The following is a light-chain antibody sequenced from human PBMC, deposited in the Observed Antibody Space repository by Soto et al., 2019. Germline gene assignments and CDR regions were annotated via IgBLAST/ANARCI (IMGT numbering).Light chain of an antibody. Sequence: DIQLTQSPSFVSASLGDRVSITCRASQGINIQLAWYKQEPGRAPKLLIYAASTLQSGVPSRFSGSASGTEFTLTISSLQPEDFATYYCQQVSGYPLSFGGGTKVDI. CDR1: QGINIQ. CDR3: QQVSGYPLS. J-gene: IGKJ4*01. CDR2: AAS. V-gene: IGKV1-9*01.